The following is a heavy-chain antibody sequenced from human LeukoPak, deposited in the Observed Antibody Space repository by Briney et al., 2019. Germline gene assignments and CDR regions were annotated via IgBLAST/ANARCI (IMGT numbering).Heavy chain of an antibody. CDR3: ATNGGGDSGYGNFDY. CDR1: GLTFDDYA. D-gene: IGHD5-12*01. CDR2: ISWNSDTI. Sequence: GGSLRLSCAVSGLTFDDYAMHWVRQVPGKGLEWVSGISWNSDTIGLADSVKGRFTISRDKAKNSLYLQMNSLRAEDTALYYCATNGGGDSGYGNFDYWGQGTLVTVSS. V-gene: IGHV3-9*01. J-gene: IGHJ4*02.